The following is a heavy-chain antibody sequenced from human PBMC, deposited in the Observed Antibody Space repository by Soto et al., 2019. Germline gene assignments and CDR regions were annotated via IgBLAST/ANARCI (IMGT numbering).Heavy chain of an antibody. D-gene: IGHD5-12*01. Sequence: PSETLSLTCTVSGDSVSSSSYYWSWIRQHPGKGLEWIGYIHHSGTTYYNPSPKSRITLSVDTSKNQFSLRLSSVTAADTAVYYCASGLGYKAWGQGTLVTVSS. CDR1: GDSVSSSSYY. J-gene: IGHJ5*02. CDR3: ASGLGYKA. CDR2: IHHSGTT. V-gene: IGHV4-31*03.